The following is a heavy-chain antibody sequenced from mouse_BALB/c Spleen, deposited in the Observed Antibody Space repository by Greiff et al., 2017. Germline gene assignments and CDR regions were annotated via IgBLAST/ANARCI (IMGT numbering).Heavy chain of an antibody. J-gene: IGHJ3*01. CDR3: AREGYEGAWFAY. D-gene: IGHD2-14*01. CDR2: ISDGGSYT. CDR1: GFTFSDYY. Sequence: EVQGVESGGGLVKPGGSLKLSCAASGFTFSDYYMYWVRQTPEKRLEWVATISDGGSYTYYPDSVKGRFTISRDNAKNNLYLQMSSLKSEDTAMYYCAREGYEGAWFAYWGQGTLVTVSA. V-gene: IGHV5-4*02.